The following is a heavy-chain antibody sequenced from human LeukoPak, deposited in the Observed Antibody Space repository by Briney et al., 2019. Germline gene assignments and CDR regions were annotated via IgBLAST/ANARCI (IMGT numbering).Heavy chain of an antibody. CDR2: IYYSGST. V-gene: IGHV4-59*08. D-gene: IGHD3-22*01. J-gene: IGHJ4*02. CDR3: ARHYDSSAYWYYFDY. Sequence: SETLSLTCTVSGGSISSHYWSWLRQPPGKGLEWIGYIYYSGSTNYNPSLKSRVTISVDTSKNQFSLKLSSVTAADTAVYYCARHYDSSAYWYYFDYWGQGTLVTVSS. CDR1: GGSISSHY.